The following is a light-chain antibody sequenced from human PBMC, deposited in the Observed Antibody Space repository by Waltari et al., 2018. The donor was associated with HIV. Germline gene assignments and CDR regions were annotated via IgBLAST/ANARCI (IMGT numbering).Light chain of an antibody. CDR1: QSGGTT. CDR2: GVS. V-gene: IGKV3-15*01. J-gene: IGKJ1*01. CDR3: QQYNNWPPWT. Sequence: EMVVTRSPASVSVSPGGRATLSCRASQSGGTTLAWYQQRPGQAPRLLIYGVSTRATDIPARFSGSGSGTDFTLTINSLQSEDSAVYCCQQYNNWPPWTFGQGTKVEI.